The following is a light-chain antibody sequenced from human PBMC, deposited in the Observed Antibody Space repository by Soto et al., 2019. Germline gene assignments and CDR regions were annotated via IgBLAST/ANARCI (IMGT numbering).Light chain of an antibody. J-gene: IGKJ1*01. V-gene: IGKV1-5*01. CDR3: QQYNSYSQT. CDR2: DAS. Sequence: VQMTQSPPSLSASVGDRVTITCRASQSISSWLAWYQQKPGKAPKLLIYDASSLESGVPSRFSGSGSGTEFTLTISSLQPDDFATYYCQQYNSYSQTFGQGTKVDIK. CDR1: QSISSW.